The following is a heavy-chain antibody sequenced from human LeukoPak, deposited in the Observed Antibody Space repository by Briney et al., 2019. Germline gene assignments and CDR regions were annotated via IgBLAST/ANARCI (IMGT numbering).Heavy chain of an antibody. CDR2: IYYSGST. V-gene: IGHV4-31*03. CDR3: ARGHYGSSLDY. J-gene: IGHJ4*02. Sequence: SETLSLTCTVSGGSISSGGYYWSWIRQHPGKGLEWIGYIYYSGSTYYNPSLKSRVTISVDTSKNQFSLKLSSVTAADTAVYYCARGHYGSSLDYWGQGTLVTVSS. CDR1: GGSISSGGYY. D-gene: IGHD2-2*01.